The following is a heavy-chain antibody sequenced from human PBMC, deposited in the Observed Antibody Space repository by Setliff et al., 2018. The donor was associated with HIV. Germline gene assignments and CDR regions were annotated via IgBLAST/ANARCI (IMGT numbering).Heavy chain of an antibody. CDR3: ARFSTSSGGTFDY. CDR2: IYHSGST. D-gene: IGHD6-6*01. Sequence: PSETLSLTCTVSGYSISSGYYWGWLRQPPGKGLEWIGNIYHSGSTYYNPSLKSRVTISVDTSKHQFSLKLTSVTAADTAVYYCARFSTSSGGTFDYWGQGTLVTVSS. CDR1: GYSISSGYY. J-gene: IGHJ4*02. V-gene: IGHV4-38-2*02.